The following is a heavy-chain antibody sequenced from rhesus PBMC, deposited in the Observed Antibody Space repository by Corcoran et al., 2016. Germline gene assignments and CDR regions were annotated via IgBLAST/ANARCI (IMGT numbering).Heavy chain of an antibody. J-gene: IGHJ4*01. CDR2: IYGSGGNN. V-gene: IGHV4S14*01. D-gene: IGHD1-26*01. CDR3: ASAVTGTNYFDY. Sequence: QVQLQESGPGLVKPSETLSLTCAVSGGSISGYYYWSWIRQPPGKGLEWIGRIYGSGGNNYLNPSLKSRVTLAVDTSKNQFSLKLSSVTAADTAVYYCASAVTGTNYFDYWGQGVLVTVSS. CDR1: GGSISGYYY.